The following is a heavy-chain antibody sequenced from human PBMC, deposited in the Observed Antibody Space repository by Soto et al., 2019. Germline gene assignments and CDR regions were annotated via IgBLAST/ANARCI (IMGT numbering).Heavy chain of an antibody. CDR2: IIPIFGTA. CDR3: ARDSSGYNPAEYFQH. D-gene: IGHD3-22*01. J-gene: IGHJ1*01. CDR1: GGTFSSYA. Sequence: QVQLVQSGAEVKKPGSSVKVSCKASGGTFSSYAISWVRQAPGQGLEWMGGIIPIFGTANYAQKFQGRVTIXXDXDXXTAYLELSSLRSEDTAVYYCARDSSGYNPAEYFQHWGQGTLVTVSS. V-gene: IGHV1-69*12.